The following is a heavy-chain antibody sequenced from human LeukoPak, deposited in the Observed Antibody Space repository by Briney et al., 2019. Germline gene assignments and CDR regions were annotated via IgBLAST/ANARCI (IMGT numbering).Heavy chain of an antibody. D-gene: IGHD1-14*01. V-gene: IGHV3-30-3*01. Sequence: GRSLRLSCAASGFTFSSYAMHWVRQAPGKGLEWVAVISYDGSNKYYADSVKGRSTISRDNSKNTLYLQMNSLRAEDTAVYYCAKDRLFNRSFDYWGQGTLVTVSS. CDR2: ISYDGSNK. CDR3: AKDRLFNRSFDY. J-gene: IGHJ4*02. CDR1: GFTFSSYA.